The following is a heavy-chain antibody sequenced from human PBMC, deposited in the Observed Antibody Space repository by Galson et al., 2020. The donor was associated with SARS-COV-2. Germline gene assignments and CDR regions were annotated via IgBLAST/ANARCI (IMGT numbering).Heavy chain of an antibody. Sequence: GGSLRLSCTASGFTFSSYAMHWVRHAPGKGLEREAVISYDGSNKYYADSVKGRFTISRDNSKNTLCLQMNSLRAEDTAVYYCATGRGYYDSSGYYNLDYWGQGTLVTVSS. V-gene: IGHV3-30*04. CDR1: GFTFSSYA. D-gene: IGHD3-22*01. CDR3: ATGRGYYDSSGYYNLDY. J-gene: IGHJ4*02. CDR2: ISYDGSNK.